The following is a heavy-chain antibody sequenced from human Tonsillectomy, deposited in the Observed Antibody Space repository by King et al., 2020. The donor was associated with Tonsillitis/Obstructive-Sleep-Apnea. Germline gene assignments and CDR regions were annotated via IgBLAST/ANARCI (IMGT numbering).Heavy chain of an antibody. CDR2: IIPILGTA. CDR1: GDTFSTYA. J-gene: IGHJ4*02. CDR3: AKSQPPSYYDFWSGYFLDY. V-gene: IGHV1-69*14. D-gene: IGHD3-3*01. Sequence: VQLVQSGAEVKKPGSSVKVSCKASGDTFSTYAISWVRQAPGQGLEWMVGIIPILGTANYAQKFQGRVTITAAKSTSTAYMELSSLRSEHTAVYYCAKSQPPSYYDFWSGYFLDYWGQGTLVTVSS.